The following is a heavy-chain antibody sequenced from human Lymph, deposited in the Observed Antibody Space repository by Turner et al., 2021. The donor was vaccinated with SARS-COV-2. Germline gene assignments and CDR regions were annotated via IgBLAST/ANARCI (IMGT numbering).Heavy chain of an antibody. J-gene: IGHJ4*02. V-gene: IGHV3-33*01. D-gene: IGHD3-10*01. Sequence: QVQLVESGGGVVQPGRSLRLSCAASGFTFSSYGRHWVRPAPGKGVGWVAVIWDDGSKKYYAGPGKGRFTIPRENSKNTLYLQMNSLRAEDTAVYYCARDLRFGELPAADHWGQGTLVTVSS. CDR3: ARDLRFGELPAADH. CDR2: IWDDGSKK. CDR1: GFTFSSYG.